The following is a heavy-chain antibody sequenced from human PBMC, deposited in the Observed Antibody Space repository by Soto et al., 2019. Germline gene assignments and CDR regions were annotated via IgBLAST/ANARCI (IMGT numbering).Heavy chain of an antibody. D-gene: IGHD2-2*03. CDR2: INPNSGDT. V-gene: IGHV1-2*02. J-gene: IGHJ4*02. CDR3: ARMGDRTVGYFDF. CDR1: GYTFTGYY. Sequence: ASVKASCKTSGYTFTGYYMHWVGQAPGQVLEWMGWINPNSGDTNYAPKFQGRVTMTRATSFTTVYIDLTWLTSDDTAVYYCARMGDRTVGYFDFWVQGAMVTVSS.